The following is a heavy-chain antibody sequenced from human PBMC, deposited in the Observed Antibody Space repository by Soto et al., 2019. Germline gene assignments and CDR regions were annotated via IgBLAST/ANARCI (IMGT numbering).Heavy chain of an antibody. CDR2: ISYDGSNK. D-gene: IGHD3-10*01. J-gene: IGHJ4*02. Sequence: QVQLVESGGGVVQPGRSLRLSCAASGFTFSSYGMHWVRQAPGKGLEWVAVISYDGSNKYYADSVKGRFTISRDNSKNTLYLQMNSLRAEVTAVYYCATDRGYDYWGQGTLVTVSS. CDR3: ATDRGYDY. CDR1: GFTFSSYG. V-gene: IGHV3-30*03.